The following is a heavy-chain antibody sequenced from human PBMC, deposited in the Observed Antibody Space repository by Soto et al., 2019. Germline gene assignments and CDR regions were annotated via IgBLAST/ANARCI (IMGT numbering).Heavy chain of an antibody. J-gene: IGHJ6*02. CDR1: GFSLTTSETC. V-gene: IGHV2-70*12. D-gene: IGHD3-3*01. CDR3: ARIETIYKDSHGVDV. Sequence: SGPTLVNPTQTLTLTCTVSGFSLTTSETCVSWIRQPPGKALEWLALIDWDGDKFYSTSLRSRLTISKDTSKNQVVITMTNMDPVDTATYYCARIETIYKDSHGVDVWGQGTTVSLSS. CDR2: IDWDGDK.